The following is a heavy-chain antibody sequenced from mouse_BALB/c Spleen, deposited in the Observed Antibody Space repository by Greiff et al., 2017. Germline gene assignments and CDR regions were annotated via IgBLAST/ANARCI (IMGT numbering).Heavy chain of an antibody. CDR1: GFSLTSYD. CDR3: VRDGYGYAMDD. Sequence: VKLMESGPGLVAPSQSLSITCTVSGFSLTSYDISWIRQPPGKGLEWLGVIWTGGGTNYNSAFMSRLSISKDNSKSQVFLKMNSLQTDDTAIYYCVRDGYGYAMDDWGQGTSVTVSS. V-gene: IGHV2-9-2*01. CDR2: IWTGGGT. J-gene: IGHJ4*01. D-gene: IGHD2-10*02.